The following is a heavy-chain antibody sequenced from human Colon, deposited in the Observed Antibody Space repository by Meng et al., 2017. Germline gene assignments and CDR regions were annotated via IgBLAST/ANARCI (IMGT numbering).Heavy chain of an antibody. CDR2: IYHSGST. CDR3: ARVRIYGLSDY. V-gene: IGHV4-4*02. D-gene: IGHD4-17*01. J-gene: IGHJ4*01. Sequence: GEWKGPVPGRGKPSGPVSITCAFSGGSISSSNGWSWVRQPPGKGLEWIGEIYHSGSTNYNPSLKSRVTISVDKPKNQFSLKLSSVTAADTAVYYCARVRIYGLSDYWGHGTLVTVSS. CDR1: GGSISSSNG.